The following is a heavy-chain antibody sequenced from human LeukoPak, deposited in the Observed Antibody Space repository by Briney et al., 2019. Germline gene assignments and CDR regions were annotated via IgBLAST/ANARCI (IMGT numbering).Heavy chain of an antibody. CDR2: IYYSGST. CDR1: GGSISSYY. Sequence: SETLLLTCTVSGGSISSYYWSWIRQPPGKGLEWSGYIYYSGSTNYNHSLKSRVTISVDTSINQFYLKLSSVTAADTAVYYCARYDDSSGYYPNDAFDIWGQGTMVTVSS. D-gene: IGHD3-22*01. V-gene: IGHV4-59*01. CDR3: ARYDDSSGYYPNDAFDI. J-gene: IGHJ3*02.